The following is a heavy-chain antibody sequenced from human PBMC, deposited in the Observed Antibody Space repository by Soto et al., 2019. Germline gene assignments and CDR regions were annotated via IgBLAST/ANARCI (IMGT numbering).Heavy chain of an antibody. D-gene: IGHD6-6*01. Sequence: QVQLQESGPGLVKPSETLSLTCTVSGGSISSYYWSWIRQPQGKGLEWIGYIYYSGSTNYNPSLKSRVTISVDTSKNQFSLKLSSVTAADTAVYYCASRSSSDYFDYWGKGTLVTVSS. CDR3: ASRSSSDYFDY. CDR2: IYYSGST. CDR1: GGSISSYY. V-gene: IGHV4-59*01. J-gene: IGHJ4*02.